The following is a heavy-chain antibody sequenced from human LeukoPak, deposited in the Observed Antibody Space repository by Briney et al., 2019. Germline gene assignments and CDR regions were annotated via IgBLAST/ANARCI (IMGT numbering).Heavy chain of an antibody. CDR2: ISGSGGST. CDR1: GFTFSTYW. D-gene: IGHD3-22*01. CDR3: ARDSSGYYDYTYYYYGMDV. J-gene: IGHJ6*02. V-gene: IGHV3-23*01. Sequence: GGSLRLSCAASGFTFSTYWMSWVRQAPGKGLEWVSAISGSGGSTYYADSVKGRFTISRDNSKNTLYLQMNSLRAEDTAVYYCARDSSGYYDYTYYYYGMDVWDQGTTVTVSS.